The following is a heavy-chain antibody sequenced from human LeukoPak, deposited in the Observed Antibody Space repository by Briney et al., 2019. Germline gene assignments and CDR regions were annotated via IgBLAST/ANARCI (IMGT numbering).Heavy chain of an antibody. CDR1: GGSISSYY. CDR2: IYYSGST. D-gene: IGHD5-24*01. J-gene: IGHJ5*02. CDR3: ARHVKDGYNSNWFDP. Sequence: SETLSLTCTVSGGSISSYYWSWIRQPPGKGLEWIGYIYYSGSTNYNPSLKSRVTISVDTSKNQFSLKLSSVTAADTAVYYCARHVKDGYNSNWFDPWGQGTLVTVSS. V-gene: IGHV4-59*08.